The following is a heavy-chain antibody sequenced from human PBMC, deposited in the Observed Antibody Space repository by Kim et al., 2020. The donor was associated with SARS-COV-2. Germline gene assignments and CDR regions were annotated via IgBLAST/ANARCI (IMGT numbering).Heavy chain of an antibody. D-gene: IGHD6-19*01. CDR1: GGSISSSSYY. J-gene: IGHJ5*02. CDR2: IYYSGST. CDR3: AGGPYSSGWYAVTLAGWFDP. Sequence: SETLSLTCTVSGGSISSSSYYWGWIRQPPGKGLEWIGSIYYSGSTYYNPSLKSRVTISVDTSKNQFSLKLSSVTAADTAVYYCAGGPYSSGWYAVTLAGWFDPWGQGTLVTVSS. V-gene: IGHV4-39*01.